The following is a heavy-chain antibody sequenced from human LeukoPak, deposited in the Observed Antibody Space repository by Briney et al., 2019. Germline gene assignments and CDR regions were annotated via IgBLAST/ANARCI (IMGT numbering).Heavy chain of an antibody. V-gene: IGHV4-34*01. Sequence: SETLSLTXAVYGGSFSGYYWSWIRQPPGKGLEWIGEINHSGSTNYNPSLKSRVTISVDTSKNQFSLKLSSVTAADTAVYYCASSYGGNSGYWGQGTLVTVSS. D-gene: IGHD4-23*01. J-gene: IGHJ4*02. CDR3: ASSYGGNSGY. CDR2: INHSGST. CDR1: GGSFSGYY.